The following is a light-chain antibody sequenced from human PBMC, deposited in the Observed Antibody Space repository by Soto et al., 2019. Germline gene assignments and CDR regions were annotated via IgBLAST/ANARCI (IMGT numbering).Light chain of an antibody. CDR1: SSDIGGYNY. CDR2: DVS. V-gene: IGLV2-14*03. J-gene: IGLJ2*01. Sequence: QSALTQPASVSGSPGQSITISCTGSSSDIGGYNYVYWYQQHPGKAPKLLIYDVSYRPSGISDRFSGSKSGNTASLTISGLQPEDEADYYCSSYGASSTLFGGGTKVTVL. CDR3: SSYGASSTL.